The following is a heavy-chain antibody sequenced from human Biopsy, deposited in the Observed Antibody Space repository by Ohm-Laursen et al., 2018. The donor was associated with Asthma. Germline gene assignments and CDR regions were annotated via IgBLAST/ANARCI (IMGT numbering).Heavy chain of an antibody. J-gene: IGHJ6*02. CDR1: GFRFDDYA. V-gene: IGHV3-9*01. CDR2: ISWNSGNI. CDR3: AKDMGSGGNDPDSFIGYYVMDV. Sequence: SLRLSCTASGFRFDDYAMYWVRHAPGKGLEWVAGISWNSGNIGYAVSVKGRFIVSRDNVKNSLYLQMNSLRAEDTALYYCAKDMGSGGNDPDSFIGYYVMDVWGQGTTVTVSS. D-gene: IGHD5-18*01.